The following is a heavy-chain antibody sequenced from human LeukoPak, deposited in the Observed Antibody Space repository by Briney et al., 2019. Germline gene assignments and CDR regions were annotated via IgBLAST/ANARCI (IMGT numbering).Heavy chain of an antibody. CDR2: ISSNGDIT. Sequence: TGGSLRLSCAASGFTFSSYAMHWVRQAPGKGLEYGSAISSNGDITHYTDSVKGRFTISRDNSKNTLYLQMGSLRAEDMAVYYCARYGSGNDNWGQGTLVTVSS. J-gene: IGHJ4*02. D-gene: IGHD3-10*01. V-gene: IGHV3-64*02. CDR1: GFTFSSYA. CDR3: ARYGSGNDN.